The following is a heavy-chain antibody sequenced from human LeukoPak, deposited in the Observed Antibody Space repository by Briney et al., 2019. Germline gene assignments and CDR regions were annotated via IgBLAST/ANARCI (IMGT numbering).Heavy chain of an antibody. CDR3: AEGYCSGGSCYAGGY. J-gene: IGHJ4*02. Sequence: GGSLRLSCAASGFTFSSYAMHWVRQAPGKGLEWVTVISYDGSHKYYADSVKGRFTISRDNSKNTLFLQMNSLRAEDTAVYYCAEGYCSGGSCYAGGYWGQGTLVTVSS. CDR1: GFTFSSYA. CDR2: ISYDGSHK. D-gene: IGHD2-15*01. V-gene: IGHV3-30-3*01.